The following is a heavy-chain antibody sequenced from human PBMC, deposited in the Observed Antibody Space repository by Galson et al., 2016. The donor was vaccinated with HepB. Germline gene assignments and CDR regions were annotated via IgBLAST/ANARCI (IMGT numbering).Heavy chain of an antibody. Sequence: SLRLSCAASGFTFRNYAMSWVRQAPGKGLEWVSTISGSGGTTYYGDSVKGRFTSSRDNSKKTVYLQLKSLRAEGTAVYYCVKDGSDILTGYFAGGPKKIYVGGFDIWGQGTRVTVSS. V-gene: IGHV3-23*01. J-gene: IGHJ3*02. CDR2: ISGSGGTT. CDR3: VKDGSDILTGYFAGGPKKIYVGGFDI. D-gene: IGHD3-9*01. CDR1: GFTFRNYA.